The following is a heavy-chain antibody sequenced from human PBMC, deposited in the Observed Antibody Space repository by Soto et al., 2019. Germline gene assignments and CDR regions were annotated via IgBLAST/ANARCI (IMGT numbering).Heavy chain of an antibody. Sequence: GGSLRLSCAAPGFTFSSYAMHWVRQAPGKGLEYVSAISSNGGSTYYANSVKGRFTISRDNSKNTLYLQMGSLRAEDMAVYYCARGLSWFGELLYYMDVWGKGTTVTVSS. CDR3: ARGLSWFGELLYYMDV. D-gene: IGHD3-10*01. CDR2: ISSNGGST. V-gene: IGHV3-64*01. J-gene: IGHJ6*03. CDR1: GFTFSSYA.